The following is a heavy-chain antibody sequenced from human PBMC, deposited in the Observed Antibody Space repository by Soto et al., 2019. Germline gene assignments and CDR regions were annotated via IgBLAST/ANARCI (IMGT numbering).Heavy chain of an antibody. CDR3: ATDRLYSSSSHYYYYGMDV. CDR1: GYTLTELS. D-gene: IGHD6-6*01. CDR2: FDPEDGET. J-gene: IGHJ6*02. V-gene: IGHV1-24*01. Sequence: AASVKVSCKVSGYTLTELSMHWVRQAPGKGLEWMGGFDPEDGETIYAQKFQGRVTMTEDTSTDTAYMELSSLRSEDTAVYYCATDRLYSSSSHYYYYGMDVWGQGTTVTVSS.